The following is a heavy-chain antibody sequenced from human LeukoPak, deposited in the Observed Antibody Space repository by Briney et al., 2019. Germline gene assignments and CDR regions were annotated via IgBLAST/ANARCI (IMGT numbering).Heavy chain of an antibody. D-gene: IGHD4-17*01. J-gene: IGHJ5*01. CDR1: GFTVSSSY. Sequence: GGSLRLSCAGSGFTVSSSYMSWVRQAPGKGLEWVSVIYSGGSTNYADSVKGRFTISRDISKNTLYLQMNSLRAEDTAVYYCARAPRYGAYDSWGQGTLVTVSS. CDR2: IYSGGST. V-gene: IGHV3-66*01. CDR3: ARAPRYGAYDS.